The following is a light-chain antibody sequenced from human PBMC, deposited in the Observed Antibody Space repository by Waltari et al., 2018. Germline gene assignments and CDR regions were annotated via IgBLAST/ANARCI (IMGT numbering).Light chain of an antibody. CDR1: SGHSSNV. Sequence: QLVLTQSPSASASLGASVKLTCTLSSGHSSNVVAGHQQQPEQGPRYLLKVNSDGSHTKGDGIPDRFSGSSSGAERYLTISSLQSDDEADYSCQTWGTGIWVFGGGTRLTVL. J-gene: IGLJ3*02. V-gene: IGLV4-69*01. CDR2: VNSDGSH. CDR3: QTWGTGIWV.